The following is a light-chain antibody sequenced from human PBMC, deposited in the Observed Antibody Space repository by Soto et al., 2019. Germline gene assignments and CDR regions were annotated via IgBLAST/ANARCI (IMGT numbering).Light chain of an antibody. Sequence: DIQMTQSPSTLSASVGDRVTITCRACQSISSWLAWYQQKPGKAPKLLIYKASSLESGVPSRFSGSGSGTEFTLTISSLQPDDFATYYCQQYNSYPLYTFGQGTKLEIK. CDR1: QSISSW. V-gene: IGKV1-5*03. J-gene: IGKJ2*01. CDR2: KAS. CDR3: QQYNSYPLYT.